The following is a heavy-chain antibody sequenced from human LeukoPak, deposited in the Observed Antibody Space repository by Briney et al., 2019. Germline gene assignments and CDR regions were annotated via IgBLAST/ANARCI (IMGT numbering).Heavy chain of an antibody. CDR3: AEDQMGYCSGGSCYDFDY. D-gene: IGHD2-15*01. CDR2: ISDSGDST. CDR1: GFTFSIYA. V-gene: IGHV3-23*01. Sequence: GGSLRLSCAASGFTFSIYAMNWVRQAPGKGLEWVSGISDSGDSTYYAASVKGRFTISRDNSKNTLYLQMNSLRAEDTAVYYCAEDQMGYCSGGSCYDFDYWGQGTLVTVSS. J-gene: IGHJ4*02.